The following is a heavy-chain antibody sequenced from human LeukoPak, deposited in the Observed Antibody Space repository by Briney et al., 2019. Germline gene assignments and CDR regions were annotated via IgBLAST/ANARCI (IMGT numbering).Heavy chain of an antibody. D-gene: IGHD3-10*01. J-gene: IGHJ3*02. CDR1: GVSISSYY. Sequence: SETLSLTCTVSGVSISSYYWSWIRQPPGKGLEWIGYIYYSGSTNYNPSLKSRVTISVDTSKNQFSLKLSSVTAADTAVYYCARGPLYYYGSGGSPRNAFDIWGQGTMVTVSS. CDR3: ARGPLYYYGSGGSPRNAFDI. CDR2: IYYSGST. V-gene: IGHV4-59*01.